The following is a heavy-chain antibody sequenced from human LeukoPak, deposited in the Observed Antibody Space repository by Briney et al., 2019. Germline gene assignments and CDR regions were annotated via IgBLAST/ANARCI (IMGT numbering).Heavy chain of an antibody. CDR3: ARGEYYYDSSGTIGGFDY. V-gene: IGHV4-31*03. CDR1: GRSISSGGYY. J-gene: IGHJ4*02. D-gene: IGHD3-22*01. Sequence: SQTLSLTCTVSGRSISSGGYYWSWIRQHPGKGLEWIGYIYYSGSTYYNPSLKSRVTISVDTSKNQFSLKLSSVTAADTAVYYCARGEYYYDSSGTIGGFDYWGQGTLVTVSS. CDR2: IYYSGST.